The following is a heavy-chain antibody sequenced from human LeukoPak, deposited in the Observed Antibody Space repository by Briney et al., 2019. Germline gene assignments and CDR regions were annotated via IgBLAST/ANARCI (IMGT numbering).Heavy chain of an antibody. CDR3: ARGIQIWTQDPPLLGWFDP. V-gene: IGHV1-46*01. D-gene: IGHD5-18*01. Sequence: GASVKVSCKASGYTFTSYYIHWVRQAPGQGLEWMGVISPSAGSTGNAQKFQGRVTMTKDTSTSTVYMELSSLRFEDTAVYYCARGIQIWTQDPPLLGWFDPWGQGTPVTVSS. J-gene: IGHJ5*02. CDR1: GYTFTSYY. CDR2: ISPSAGST.